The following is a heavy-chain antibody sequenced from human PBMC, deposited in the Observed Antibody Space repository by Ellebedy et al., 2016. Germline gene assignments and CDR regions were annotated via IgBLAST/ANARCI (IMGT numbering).Heavy chain of an antibody. D-gene: IGHD3-16*01. CDR1: GLTFRSYD. CDR2: VNHSGNT. J-gene: IGHJ1*01. V-gene: IGHV4-34*08. Sequence: ESLKISCEVSGLTFRSYDIHWVRQAPGKGLEWIGEVNHSGNTDYNPSLRSRVTISADTSKNQISLIMDSVTAADTAVYYCGRGGVMSRIRHWGQGTLVTVSS. CDR3: GRGGVMSRIRH.